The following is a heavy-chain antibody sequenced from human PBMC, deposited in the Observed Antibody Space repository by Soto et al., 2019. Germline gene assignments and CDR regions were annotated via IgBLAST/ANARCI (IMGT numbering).Heavy chain of an antibody. CDR3: ARVPRGRFSGLDV. V-gene: IGHV3-53*01. Sequence: GGSLRLSCAASGFTVSNNYMSWVRQAPGKGLEWVSVIYAGDSTYYADSVKGRFTISRDGSRNTLYLQINSLRAEDSAVYCCARVPRGRFSGLDVWGQGTTVTVSS. D-gene: IGHD3-10*01. CDR1: GFTVSNNY. J-gene: IGHJ6*02. CDR2: IYAGDST.